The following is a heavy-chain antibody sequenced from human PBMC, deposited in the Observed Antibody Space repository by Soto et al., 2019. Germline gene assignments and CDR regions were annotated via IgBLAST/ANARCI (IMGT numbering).Heavy chain of an antibody. CDR3: ARGRIITMVRGVISTFDY. J-gene: IGHJ4*02. Sequence: PSETLSLTCTVSGASISSGFYYWTWIRQFPGKGLEWIGEINHSGSTNYNPSLKSRVTISVDTSKNQFSLKLSSVTAADTAVYYCARGRIITMVRGVISTFDYWGQGTLVTVSS. CDR2: INHSGST. V-gene: IGHV4-39*07. D-gene: IGHD3-10*01. CDR1: GASISSGFYY.